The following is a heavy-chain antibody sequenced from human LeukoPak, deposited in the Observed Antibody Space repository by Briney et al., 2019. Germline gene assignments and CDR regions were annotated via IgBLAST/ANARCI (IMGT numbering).Heavy chain of an antibody. J-gene: IGHJ4*02. D-gene: IGHD5-12*01. Sequence: PSETLSLTCTVSGGSISSGGYYWSWIRQHSGKGLEWIGYIYYSGRTYYNPSLKSRITISTDTSKSQFSLKLSSVTAADTAVYYCARAVGYYFDYWGQGTLVTVSS. CDR1: GGSISSGGYY. V-gene: IGHV4-31*03. CDR2: IYYSGRT. CDR3: ARAVGYYFDY.